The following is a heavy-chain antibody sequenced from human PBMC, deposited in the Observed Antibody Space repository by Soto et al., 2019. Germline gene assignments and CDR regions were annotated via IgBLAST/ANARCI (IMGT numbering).Heavy chain of an antibody. CDR1: GFTFSSYS. Sequence: GSLRLSCAASGFTFSSYSMNWVRQAPGKGLEWVSYISSSSSTIYYADSVKGRFTISRDNAKNSLYLQMNSLRAEDTAVYYCARDGWLSPSPTRTRAEYFQHWGQGTLVTVSS. CDR3: ARDGWLSPSPTRTRAEYFQH. V-gene: IGHV3-48*01. CDR2: ISSSSSTI. J-gene: IGHJ1*01. D-gene: IGHD3-22*01.